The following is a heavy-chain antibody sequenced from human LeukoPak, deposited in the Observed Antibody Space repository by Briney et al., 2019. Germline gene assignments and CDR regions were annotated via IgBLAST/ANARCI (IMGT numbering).Heavy chain of an antibody. CDR1: GYTFTSYY. V-gene: IGHV1-46*01. J-gene: IGHJ4*02. CDR3: AREAMGSLDY. Sequence: ASVKVSCKASGYTFTSYYMHWVGRPLGQGLEWMGIINPSGGSTSYAQKFQGRVTMTRDTSTSTVYMELSSLRSEDTAVYYCAREAMGSLDYWGRGTLVTVSS. CDR2: INPSGGST. D-gene: IGHD5-18*01.